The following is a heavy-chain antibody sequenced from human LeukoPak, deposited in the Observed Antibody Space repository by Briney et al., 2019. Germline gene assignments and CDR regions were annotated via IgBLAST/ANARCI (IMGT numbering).Heavy chain of an antibody. Sequence: GGSLRLSCAASGFTFSDYYMSWIRQAPGKGLEWVSAISGSGGSTYYADSVKGRFTISRDNSKNTLYLQMNSLRAEDTAVYYCATRPAGDDAFDIWGQGTMVTVPS. V-gene: IGHV3-23*01. CDR3: ATRPAGDDAFDI. D-gene: IGHD2-2*01. J-gene: IGHJ3*02. CDR1: GFTFSDYY. CDR2: ISGSGGST.